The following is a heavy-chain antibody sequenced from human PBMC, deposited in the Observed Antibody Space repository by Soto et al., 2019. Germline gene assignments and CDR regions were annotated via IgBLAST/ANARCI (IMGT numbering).Heavy chain of an antibody. V-gene: IGHV3-33*01. Sequence: QVQLVESGGGVVQPGRSLRLSCAASGFTFSSYGMHWVRQAPGKGLEWVAVIWYDGSNKYYADSVKGRFTISRDNSKNTLYLQMNSLRAEDTAVYYCARDTYGKDAADYWGQGTLDTVSS. J-gene: IGHJ4*02. D-gene: IGHD3-16*01. CDR3: ARDTYGKDAADY. CDR1: GFTFSSYG. CDR2: IWYDGSNK.